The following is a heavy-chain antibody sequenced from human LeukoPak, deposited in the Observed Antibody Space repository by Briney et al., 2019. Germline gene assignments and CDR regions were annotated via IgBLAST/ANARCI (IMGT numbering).Heavy chain of an antibody. CDR3: ARAGITIFGVVIGYYYYGMDV. Sequence: PGGSLRLSCAASGFTFISYSMNWVRQAPGKGLEWVSSISSSSSYIYYADSVKGRFTISRDNAKNSLYLQMNSLRAEDTAVYYCARAGITIFGVVIGYYYYGMDVWGQGTTVTVSS. CDR2: ISSSSSYI. V-gene: IGHV3-21*01. D-gene: IGHD3-3*01. CDR1: GFTFISYS. J-gene: IGHJ6*02.